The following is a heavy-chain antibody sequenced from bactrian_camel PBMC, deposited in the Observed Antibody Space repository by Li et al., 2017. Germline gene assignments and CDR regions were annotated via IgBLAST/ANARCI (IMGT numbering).Heavy chain of an antibody. Sequence: DVQLVESGGDLVRPGGSLRLSCAASGFTTSSTSMSWVRQAPGKGLEWVSSVGSGGRATFYADSMKGRFTISRDDAKNTLYLQLNSLKSEDTALYYCASGVIGIEVGYWGQGTQVTVS. D-gene: IGHD1*01. CDR1: GFTTSSTS. CDR2: VGSGGRAT. J-gene: IGHJ6*01. V-gene: IGHV3S31*01. CDR3: ASGVIGIEVGY.